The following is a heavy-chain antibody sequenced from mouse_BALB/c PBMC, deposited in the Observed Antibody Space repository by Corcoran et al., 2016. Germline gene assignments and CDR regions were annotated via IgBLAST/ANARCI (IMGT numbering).Heavy chain of an antibody. CDR3: TRGDLYYGNYVDLAY. J-gene: IGHJ3*01. Sequence: EVQLQQSGPEQVKPGASVKISCKTSGYTFTEYTMHWVKQSHGKSLEWVGGIDPKNGGTNFNQKFKGKATLTVDKSSGTAYMERRSLTSEESAVYYCTRGDLYYGNYVDLAYWGQGTLVTVSA. CDR2: IDPKNGGT. CDR1: GYTFTEYT. D-gene: IGHD2-1*01. V-gene: IGHV1-18*01.